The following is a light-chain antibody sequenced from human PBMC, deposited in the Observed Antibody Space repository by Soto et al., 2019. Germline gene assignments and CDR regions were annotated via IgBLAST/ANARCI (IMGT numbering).Light chain of an antibody. CDR1: QSIGTW. V-gene: IGKV1-5*01. CDR2: GAS. Sequence: LSSCVGSRFTVTCRASQSIGTWLAWYQQKPGTAPKLLIDGASRVETGVSSRFSGTGSGTKFTLTITSLHPDDFATYYCQQYATYSPEWTFGQGTKVDIK. CDR3: QQYATYSPEWT. J-gene: IGKJ1*01.